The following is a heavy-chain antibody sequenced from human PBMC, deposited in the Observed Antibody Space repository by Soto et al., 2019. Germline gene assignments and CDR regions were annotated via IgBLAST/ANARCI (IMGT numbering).Heavy chain of an antibody. CDR3: ARGPTDYYDNSANYFLDY. CDR1: GYPFITCG. V-gene: IGHV1-18*01. D-gene: IGHD3-22*01. CDR2: ISTYNGNT. Sequence: QVQLVQSGAEVKKPGASVKVSCKSSGYPFITCGVSWVRQAPGQGLDWLGWISTYNGNTRYAERLQGRVTMTTDTTTNTAYMELRNLRSDDTAVYFCARGPTDYYDNSANYFLDYWGQGTLVTVSS. J-gene: IGHJ4*02.